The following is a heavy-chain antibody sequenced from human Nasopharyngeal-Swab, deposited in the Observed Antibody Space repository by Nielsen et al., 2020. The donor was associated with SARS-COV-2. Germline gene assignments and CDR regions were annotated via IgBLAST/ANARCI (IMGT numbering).Heavy chain of an antibody. CDR1: GFTLSTYG. J-gene: IGHJ4*02. Sequence: GESLKISCAASGFTLSTYGMTWVRQAPGKGLEWVASIKQDGSETYYVDSVKGRFNISRDNAKNSLYLQMNSVRAGDTAVYYCARLCCENSVYRPFDYRGQGAPFTVSS. CDR3: ARLCCENSVYRPFDY. CDR2: IKQDGSET. V-gene: IGHV3-7*01. D-gene: IGHD2-8*01.